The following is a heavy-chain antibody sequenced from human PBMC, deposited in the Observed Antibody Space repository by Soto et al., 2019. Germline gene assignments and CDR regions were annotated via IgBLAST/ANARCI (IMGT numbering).Heavy chain of an antibody. CDR2: IDSSGVKK. D-gene: IGHD6-19*01. V-gene: IGHV3-11*01. CDR3: TRDRGAVPGAYFDY. CDR1: GFTFSGLY. J-gene: IGHJ4*02. Sequence: QVQLTESGGGLVKPGGSLRLSCAASGFTFSGLYMSWIRQAPGKGQEWVSCIDSSGVKKYYEESVRGRFTISMDNAKNSLYLKMNSLIAEDTAVYYCTRDRGAVPGAYFDYSGQGALVTVSS.